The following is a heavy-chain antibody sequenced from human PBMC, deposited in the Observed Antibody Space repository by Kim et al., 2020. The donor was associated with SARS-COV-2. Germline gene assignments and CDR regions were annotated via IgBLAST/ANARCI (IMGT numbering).Heavy chain of an antibody. CDR3: ARQGDYYDSSGYQNYFDY. D-gene: IGHD3-22*01. J-gene: IGHJ4*02. CDR2: IDPSDSYT. Sequence: GESLKISCKGSGYSFTSYWISWVRQMPGKGLEWMGRIDPSDSYTNYSPSFQGHVTIPADKSISTAYLQWSSLKASDTAMYYCARQGDYYDSSGYQNYFDYWGQGTLVTVSS. V-gene: IGHV5-10-1*01. CDR1: GYSFTSYW.